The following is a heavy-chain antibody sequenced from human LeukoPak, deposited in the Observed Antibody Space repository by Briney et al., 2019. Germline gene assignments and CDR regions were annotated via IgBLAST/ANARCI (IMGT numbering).Heavy chain of an antibody. CDR2: IYYSGST. Sequence: PSETLSLTCTVSGVSIYISTYYWVWIRQPPGKGLEWIGSIYYSGSTHYNPSLKSRVTISVDTSKNQFSLNLRSVTAADTAVYYCAIEQWLVPGHFDYWGPGTLVTVSS. D-gene: IGHD6-19*01. CDR1: GVSIYISTYY. V-gene: IGHV4-39*01. CDR3: AIEQWLVPGHFDY. J-gene: IGHJ4*02.